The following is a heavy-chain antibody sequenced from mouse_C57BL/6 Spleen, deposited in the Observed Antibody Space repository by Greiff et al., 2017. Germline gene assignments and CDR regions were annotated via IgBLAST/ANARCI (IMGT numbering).Heavy chain of an antibody. CDR1: GYTFTSYW. CDR3: ARWAITTVVDGVWFAY. J-gene: IGHJ3*01. D-gene: IGHD1-1*01. V-gene: IGHV1-64*01. CDR2: IHPNSGST. Sequence: QVQLQQPGAELVKPGASVKLSCKASGYTFTSYWMHWVKQRPGQGLEWIGMIHPNSGSTNYNEKFKSKATLTVDKSSSTAYMQLSSLTSEDCAVYDCARWAITTVVDGVWFAYWGQGTLVTVSA.